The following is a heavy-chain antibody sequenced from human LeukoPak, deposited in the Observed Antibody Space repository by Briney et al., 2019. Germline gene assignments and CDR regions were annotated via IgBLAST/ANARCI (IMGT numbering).Heavy chain of an antibody. V-gene: IGHV3-21*01. D-gene: IGHD2-15*01. CDR1: GFTFSSYS. CDR2: ISSSSSYI. Sequence: PGGSLRLSCAASGFTFSSYSMNWVRQAPGKGLEWVSSISSSSSYIYYADSVKGRFTISRDNAKNSLYLQMNSLRAEDTAVYYCARVSLVSTVAFDIWGQGTMVTVSS. J-gene: IGHJ3*02. CDR3: ARVSLVSTVAFDI.